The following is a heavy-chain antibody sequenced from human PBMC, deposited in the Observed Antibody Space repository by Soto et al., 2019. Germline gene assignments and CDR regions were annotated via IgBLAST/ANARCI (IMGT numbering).Heavy chain of an antibody. D-gene: IGHD7-27*01. Sequence: QVQLQESGPGLVKPSETLSLTCTVSGGSISSYYWSWIRQPPGKGLEWIGYIYYSGSTNYNPSPKSRVTISVDTSKNQFSLKLSSVTAADTAVYYCARAWGYAFDFWGQGTMVTVSS. CDR3: ARAWGYAFDF. J-gene: IGHJ3*01. V-gene: IGHV4-59*01. CDR1: GGSISSYY. CDR2: IYYSGST.